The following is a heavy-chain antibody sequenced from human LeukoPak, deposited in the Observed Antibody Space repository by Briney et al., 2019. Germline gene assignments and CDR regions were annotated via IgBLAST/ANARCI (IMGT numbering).Heavy chain of an antibody. Sequence: SETLSLTCTVSGGSISSYYCNWIRQTPGKGLEWIGYMYYSGSTNYNPSLKSRVIISVDTSKNQFSLKLSSVTAADTAVYYCARGTTHFDSWGQGTLVTVS. J-gene: IGHJ4*02. CDR1: GGSISSYY. CDR3: ARGTTHFDS. V-gene: IGHV4-59*01. CDR2: MYYSGST. D-gene: IGHD4-11*01.